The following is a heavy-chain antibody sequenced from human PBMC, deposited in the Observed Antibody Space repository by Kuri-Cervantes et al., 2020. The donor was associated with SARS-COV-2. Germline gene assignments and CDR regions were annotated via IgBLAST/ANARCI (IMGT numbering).Heavy chain of an antibody. CDR2: IYQSGST. J-gene: IGHJ6*02. CDR1: GDSIRSGSYS. D-gene: IGHD2-2*01. V-gene: IGHV4-30-2*01. CDR3: ARELVVPDATGYYYYCMDV. Sequence: SQTLSLPCADSGDSIRSGSYSWSSIRQQPGKGLGWNLYIYQSGSTYYNPSLKSLVTISVERSKNQLSLKLSSVTAADTAMYYCARELVVPDATGYYYYCMDVWGQGTTVTVSS.